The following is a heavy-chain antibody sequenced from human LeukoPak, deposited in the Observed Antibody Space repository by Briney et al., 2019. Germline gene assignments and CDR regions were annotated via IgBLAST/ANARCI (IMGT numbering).Heavy chain of an antibody. CDR1: GGSISGRY. J-gene: IGHJ4*02. V-gene: IGHV4-59*11. D-gene: IGHD3-22*01. CDR3: ARIYDTSGYYYYFDY. CDR2: TYYRGNT. Sequence: PSETLSLTCTVSGGSISGRYWSWIRQSPGKGLEWIGYTYYRGNTNYNPSLKSRVTISVDTSKNQFSLRLTSVTAAGTAVYYCARIYDTSGYYYYFDYWGQGTLVTVSS.